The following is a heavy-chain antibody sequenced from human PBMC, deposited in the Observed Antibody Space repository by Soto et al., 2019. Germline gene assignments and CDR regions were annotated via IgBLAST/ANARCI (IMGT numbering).Heavy chain of an antibody. J-gene: IGHJ4*02. V-gene: IGHV3-48*01. Sequence: GGSLRLSCAASGFTFSSYSMNWVRQAPGKGLEWVSYISSSSSTIYYADSVKGRFTISRDNAKNSLYLQMNSLRAEDTAVYYCARDRYSGYDWISDYWGQGTLVTVSS. CDR3: ARDRYSGYDWISDY. CDR2: ISSSSSTI. CDR1: GFTFSSYS. D-gene: IGHD5-12*01.